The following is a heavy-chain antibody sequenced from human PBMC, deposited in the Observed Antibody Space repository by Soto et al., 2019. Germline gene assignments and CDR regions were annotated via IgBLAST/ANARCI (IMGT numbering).Heavy chain of an antibody. CDR2: ISSGSSNI. V-gene: IGHV3-21*01. CDR3: ASATVVAATFDF. Sequence: EVQLVESGGGLVKPGGSLTLSCADSGFAFRSYNMNWVRQAPGKGLEWVASISSGSSNIYYADSVKGRFTISRDNAKNSLFLQMDRLRAEDSDVYYCASATVVAATFDFWGQGTLVTVSS. CDR1: GFAFRSYN. D-gene: IGHD2-15*01. J-gene: IGHJ4*02.